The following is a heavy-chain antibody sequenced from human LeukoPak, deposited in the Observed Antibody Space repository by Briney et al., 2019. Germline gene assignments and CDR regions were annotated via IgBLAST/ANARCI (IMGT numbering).Heavy chain of an antibody. Sequence: GGSLRLSCTASGFTFGDYAMSWFRQAPGKGLEWVGFIRSKAYGGTTEYAASVKGRFTISRENSKNRLYLQMNSLRAEDTAVYYCANWPELRSSSSWFYYWGQGTLVTVSS. V-gene: IGHV3-49*03. J-gene: IGHJ4*02. CDR2: IRSKAYGGTT. D-gene: IGHD6-13*01. CDR1: GFTFGDYA. CDR3: ANWPELRSSSSWFYY.